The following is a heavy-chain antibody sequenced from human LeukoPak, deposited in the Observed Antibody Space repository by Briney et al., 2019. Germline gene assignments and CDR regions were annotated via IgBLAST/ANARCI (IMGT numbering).Heavy chain of an antibody. D-gene: IGHD1-26*01. V-gene: IGHV3-74*01. CDR3: ARALGSSSDY. CDR2: INSDGSTT. J-gene: IGHJ4*02. Sequence: GGSLRLSCAASGFTFSTSWMHWVRQAPGKGLVWVSRINSDGSTTNYADSVKGRFTISRDNAKNTLHLQMNRLRAEDTAVYYCARALGSSSDYWGQGALVTVSS. CDR1: GFTFSTSW.